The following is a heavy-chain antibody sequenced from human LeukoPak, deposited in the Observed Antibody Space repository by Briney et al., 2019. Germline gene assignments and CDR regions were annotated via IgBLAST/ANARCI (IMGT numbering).Heavy chain of an antibody. D-gene: IGHD3-16*01. CDR2: IIPIFGTA. J-gene: IGHJ4*02. CDR1: GGTFSSYA. Sequence: SVKVSCKASGGTFSSYAISWVRQAPGQGLEWMGGIIPIFGTANYAQKFQGRVTITTDESTSTAYMELSSLRSEDTAVYHCARGDSRSGMMYYFDYWGQGTLVTVSS. V-gene: IGHV1-69*05. CDR3: ARGDSRSGMMYYFDY.